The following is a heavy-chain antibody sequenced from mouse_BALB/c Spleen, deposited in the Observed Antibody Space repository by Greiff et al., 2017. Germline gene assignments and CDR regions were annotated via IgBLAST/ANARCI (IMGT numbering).Heavy chain of an antibody. CDR1: GYTFTDYA. CDR3: ARGAYYRYDGGFAY. CDR2: ISTYYGDA. D-gene: IGHD2-14*01. Sequence: VQLQQSGAELVRPGVSVKISCKGSGYTFTDYAMHWVKQSHAKSLEWIGVISTYYGDASYNQKFKGKATLTVDKSSSTAYMELRSLTSEDSAVYYCARGAYYRYDGGFAYWGQGTLVTVSA. J-gene: IGHJ3*01. V-gene: IGHV1S137*01.